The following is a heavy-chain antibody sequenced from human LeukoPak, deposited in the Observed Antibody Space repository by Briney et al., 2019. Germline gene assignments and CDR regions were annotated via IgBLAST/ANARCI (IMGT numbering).Heavy chain of an antibody. D-gene: IGHD6-19*01. Sequence: GGSLRLSCAASGFTFSDHYMDWVRQAPGKGLEWVGRTRNKANSYTTEYAASVKGRFTISRDDSKNSLYLQMNSLKTEDTAVYYCAREWLGPWNWFDPWGQGTLVTVSS. CDR2: TRNKANSYTT. CDR1: GFTFSDHY. V-gene: IGHV3-72*01. J-gene: IGHJ5*02. CDR3: AREWLGPWNWFDP.